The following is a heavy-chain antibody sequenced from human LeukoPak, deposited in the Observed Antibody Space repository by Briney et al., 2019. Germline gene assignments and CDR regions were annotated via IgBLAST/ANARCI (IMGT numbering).Heavy chain of an antibody. CDR3: VRGVTTERYNWFDP. D-gene: IGHD4-11*01. Sequence: GGSLRLSCAASGFIFSDYYMSWIRQAPGRGLEWISSISSSGNTIYYADSVKGRFTISRDNAKNTLYMQMNSLRAEDTAVYYCVRGVTTERYNWFDPWGQGTLVTVSS. V-gene: IGHV3-11*04. CDR2: ISSSGNTI. J-gene: IGHJ5*02. CDR1: GFIFSDYY.